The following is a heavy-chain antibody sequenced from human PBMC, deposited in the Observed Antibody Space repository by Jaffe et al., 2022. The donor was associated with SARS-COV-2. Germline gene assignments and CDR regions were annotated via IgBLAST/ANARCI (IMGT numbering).Heavy chain of an antibody. CDR1: GFTFSNAW. D-gene: IGHD3-10*01. Sequence: EVQLVESGGGLVKPGGSLRLSCAASGFTFSNAWMSWVRQAPGKGLEWVGRIKSKTDGGTTDYAAPVKGRFTISRDDSKNTLYLQMNSLKTEDTAVYYCTTAPNYYGSGSSNRQIYYYYGMDVWGQGTTVTVSS. V-gene: IGHV3-15*01. CDR2: IKSKTDGGTT. CDR3: TTAPNYYGSGSSNRQIYYYYGMDV. J-gene: IGHJ6*02.